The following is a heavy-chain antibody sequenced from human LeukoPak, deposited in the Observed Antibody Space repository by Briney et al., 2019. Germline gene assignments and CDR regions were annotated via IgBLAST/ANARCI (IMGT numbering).Heavy chain of an antibody. CDR2: INHSGST. J-gene: IGHJ3*02. Sequence: SETLSLTCAVYGGSFSGYYWSWIRQPPGKGLEWIGEINHSGSTNYNPSLKSRVTISVGTSKNQFSLKLSSVTAADTAVYYCARASNLTDDAFDIWGQGTMVTVSS. CDR3: ARASNLTDDAFDI. V-gene: IGHV4-34*01. CDR1: GGSFSGYY. D-gene: IGHD6-6*01.